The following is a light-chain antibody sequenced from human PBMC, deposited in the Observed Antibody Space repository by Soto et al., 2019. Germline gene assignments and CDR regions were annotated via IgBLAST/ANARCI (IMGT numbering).Light chain of an antibody. CDR2: DNN. V-gene: IGLV1-51*01. Sequence: QSVLTQPPSVSAAPGQKVTISCSGGSSNIGNNYVSWYQQLPGTAPKLLIYDNNKRPSGIPDRFSGSKSGTSATLGITGLQTGDEADYYCGTWDSSLSAGGFYVFGTGTRSPS. J-gene: IGLJ1*01. CDR3: GTWDSSLSAGGFYV. CDR1: SSNIGNNY.